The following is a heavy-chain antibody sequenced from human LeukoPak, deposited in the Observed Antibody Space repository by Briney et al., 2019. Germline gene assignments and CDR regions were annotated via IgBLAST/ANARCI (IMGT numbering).Heavy chain of an antibody. CDR1: GFSFRDYF. D-gene: IGHD1-14*01. CDR3: ATPLTPELPFDY. Sequence: GGSLRLSCTASGFSFRDYFMGWVRQAPGKGLEWVSAISGSGGSTYYADSVKGRFTISRDNSKNTLYLQMNSLRAEDTAVYYCATPLTPELPFDYWGQGTLVTVSS. J-gene: IGHJ4*02. CDR2: ISGSGGST. V-gene: IGHV3-23*01.